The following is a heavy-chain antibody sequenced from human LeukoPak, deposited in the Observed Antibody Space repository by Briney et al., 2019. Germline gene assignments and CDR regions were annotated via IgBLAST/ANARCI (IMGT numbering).Heavy chain of an antibody. CDR2: IYHSGST. J-gene: IGHJ5*02. D-gene: IGHD6-13*01. Sequence: PSETLSLTCAVSRGSISSNNWWSWVRQPPGKRLEWIAEIYHSGSTNYNPSLKSRVTISVDTTKNQFSLKLTSVTAADTAVYFCVRHFHGSGYVVDLWGQGTLVTVSS. CDR1: RGSISSNNW. CDR3: VRHFHGSGYVVDL. V-gene: IGHV4-4*02.